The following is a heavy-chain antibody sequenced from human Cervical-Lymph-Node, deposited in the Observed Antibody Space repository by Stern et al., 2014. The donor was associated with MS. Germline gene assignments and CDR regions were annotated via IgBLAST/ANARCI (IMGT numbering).Heavy chain of an antibody. CDR2: IYWNDDK. CDR3: AHTPAADRFEY. CDR1: GFSLTTRGVG. D-gene: IGHD6-13*01. J-gene: IGHJ4*02. V-gene: IGHV2-5*01. Sequence: TLRESGPTLVKPTQTLTLTCTFSGFSLTTRGVGVGWIRQPPGTALEWLALIYWNDDKRYSPSLKSRLTITKDTSRNQVVLTVTGMDPVDTATYYCAHTPAADRFEYWGQGALVTVSS.